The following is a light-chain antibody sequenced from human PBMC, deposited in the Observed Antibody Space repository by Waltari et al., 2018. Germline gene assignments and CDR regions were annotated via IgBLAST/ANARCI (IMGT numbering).Light chain of an antibody. CDR3: AAWDDSLDAYVV. J-gene: IGLJ2*01. V-gene: IGLV1-44*01. Sequence: QSVLTQPPSASGTPGQKVTISCSGTFSNIGNNAVNWYQQVPGMAPKLLIYNNKMQAPGVPGRFSGAKFGTAASLAISGRQSGDEAVYYCAAWDDSLDAYVVFGGGTKVTVL. CDR2: NNK. CDR1: FSNIGNNA.